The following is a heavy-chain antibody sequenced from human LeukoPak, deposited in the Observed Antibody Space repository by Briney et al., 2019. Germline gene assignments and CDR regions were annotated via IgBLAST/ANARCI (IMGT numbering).Heavy chain of an antibody. J-gene: IGHJ6*03. Sequence: VASVKVSCKASGYTFTSYDINWVRQATGQGLEWMGWMNPNSGNTGYAQKFQGRVTMTRNTSISTAYMELSSLRSEDTAVYYCARTNLADFWSGYYRYYYYYMDVWGKGTTVTVSS. CDR1: GYTFTSYD. CDR3: ARTNLADFWSGYYRYYYYYMDV. V-gene: IGHV1-8*01. CDR2: MNPNSGNT. D-gene: IGHD3-3*01.